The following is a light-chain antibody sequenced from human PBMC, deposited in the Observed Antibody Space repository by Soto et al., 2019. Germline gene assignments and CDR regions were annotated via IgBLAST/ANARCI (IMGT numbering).Light chain of an antibody. CDR2: EVS. J-gene: IGLJ3*02. CDR3: SSYTSSSFLV. V-gene: IGLV2-14*01. CDR1: SSDVGGYNY. Sequence: QSALTQPASVSGSPGQSITISCTGTSSDVGGYNYVSWYQQHPGKAPKLMIYEVSNRPSGVSNRFSGSKSGNTASLTISGLQAEDEADYYCSSYTSSSFLVFDGGTQLTVL.